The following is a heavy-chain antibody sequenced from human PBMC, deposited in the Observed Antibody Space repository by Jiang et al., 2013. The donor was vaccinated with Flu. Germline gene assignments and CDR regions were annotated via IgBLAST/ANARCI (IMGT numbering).Heavy chain of an antibody. Sequence: GLVKPSETLSLTCTVSGGSISSYYWSWIRQPPGKGLEWIGYIYYSGSTNYNPSLKSRVTISVDTSKNQFSLKLSSVTAADTAVYYCARSQYYGGFDYWGQGTLVTVSS. CDR1: GGSISSYY. CDR2: IYYSGST. V-gene: IGHV4-59*01. CDR3: ARSQYYGGFDY. D-gene: IGHD4-23*01. J-gene: IGHJ4*02.